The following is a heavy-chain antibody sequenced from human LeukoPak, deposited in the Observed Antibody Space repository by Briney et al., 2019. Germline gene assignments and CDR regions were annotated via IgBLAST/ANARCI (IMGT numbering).Heavy chain of an antibody. V-gene: IGHV3-23*01. CDR3: ARFWFGGPIDY. CDR1: GFTFISYA. D-gene: IGHD3-10*01. Sequence: GGSLRLSCAASGFTFISYAMSWVRQAPGKGLEWVSAISGSGGSTYYADSVKGRFTISRDNSKNTLYLQMNSLRAEDTAVYYCARFWFGGPIDYWGQGTLVTVSS. CDR2: ISGSGGST. J-gene: IGHJ4*02.